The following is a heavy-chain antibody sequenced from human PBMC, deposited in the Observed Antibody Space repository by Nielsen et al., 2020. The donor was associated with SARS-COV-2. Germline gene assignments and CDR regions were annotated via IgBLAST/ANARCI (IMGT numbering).Heavy chain of an antibody. D-gene: IGHD3-22*01. Sequence: RQAPGKGLEWVSYISSSSSYTNYADSVKGRFTISRDNAKNSLYLQMNSLRAEDTAVYYCARALHYYDSSGYPDYWGQGTLVTVSS. J-gene: IGHJ4*02. CDR2: ISSSSSYT. CDR3: ARALHYYDSSGYPDY. V-gene: IGHV3-11*05.